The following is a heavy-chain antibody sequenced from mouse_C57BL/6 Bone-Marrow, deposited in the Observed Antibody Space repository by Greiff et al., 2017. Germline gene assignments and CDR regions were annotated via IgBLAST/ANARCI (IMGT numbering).Heavy chain of an antibody. J-gene: IGHJ3*01. Sequence: QVQLQQPGAELVRPGSSVKLSCKASGYTFTSYWMDWVKQRPGQGLEWIGNIYPSDGETHYNQKFKGKATLTVDKSSSTAYMQLSSLTSEDSAVYYCARDGEFAYWGQGTLVTVSA. CDR2: IYPSDGET. CDR1: GYTFTSYW. V-gene: IGHV1-61*01. CDR3: ARDGEFAY.